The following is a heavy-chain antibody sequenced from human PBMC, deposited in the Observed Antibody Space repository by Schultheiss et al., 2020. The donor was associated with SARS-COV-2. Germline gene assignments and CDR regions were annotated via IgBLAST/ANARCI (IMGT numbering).Heavy chain of an antibody. D-gene: IGHD1-26*01. CDR1: GFTFSTYA. CDR3: ARGTARGELLPFDC. CDR2: IGRTPSNL. J-gene: IGHJ4*02. V-gene: IGHV3-21*01. Sequence: GGSLRLSCAASGFTFSTYAMSWVRQAPGKGLEWVSSIGRTPSNLYYADSVQGRFTISRDNTKNSLYLHMNSLRVDDTAVYYCARGTARGELLPFDCWGLGTLVTVSS.